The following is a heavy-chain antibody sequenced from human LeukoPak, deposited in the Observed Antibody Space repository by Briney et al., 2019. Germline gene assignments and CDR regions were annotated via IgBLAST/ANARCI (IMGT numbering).Heavy chain of an antibody. D-gene: IGHD4-23*01. J-gene: IGHJ4*02. CDR3: ARFTSGNRDY. V-gene: IGHV4-31*01. CDR1: GGAISGGTYY. Sequence: SETLSLTCTVSGGAISGGTYYWTWIRQHPGKGLEWIGSIYYNGTTYYNPSLNSLITIAVDTSKNQFSLKLSAVTAAETAEYYGARFTSGNRDYWGQGTLVIVSS. CDR2: IYYNGTT.